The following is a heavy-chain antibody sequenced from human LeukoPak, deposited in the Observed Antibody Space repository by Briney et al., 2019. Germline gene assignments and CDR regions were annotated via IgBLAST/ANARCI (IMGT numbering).Heavy chain of an antibody. J-gene: IGHJ4*02. V-gene: IGHV1-24*01. CDR2: FDPEDGET. CDR3: ATAPLAAARRFDY. D-gene: IGHD6-13*01. CDR1: GYTRTELS. Sequence: ASVKVSCKVSGYTRTELSMHWVRQAPGKALEWMGGFDPEDGETMYAQKFQGRVTMTEDTSTDTAYMELSSLRSEDTAVHYCATAPLAAARRFDYWGQGTLVTVSS.